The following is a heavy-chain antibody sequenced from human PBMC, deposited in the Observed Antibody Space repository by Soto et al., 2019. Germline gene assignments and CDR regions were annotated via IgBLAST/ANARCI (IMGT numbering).Heavy chain of an antibody. V-gene: IGHV3-23*01. J-gene: IGHJ4*02. CDR3: AKDGKIAAAGTWVKYFDY. CDR1: GFTFSNYA. Sequence: GGSLRLSCAASGFTFSNYAMSWVRQAPGKGLEWVSAISGSGDKTYYADSVKGRFTISRDNSKNTLYLQMNSLRAEDTAVYYCAKDGKIAAAGTWVKYFDYWGQGTLVTVSS. D-gene: IGHD6-13*01. CDR2: ISGSGDKT.